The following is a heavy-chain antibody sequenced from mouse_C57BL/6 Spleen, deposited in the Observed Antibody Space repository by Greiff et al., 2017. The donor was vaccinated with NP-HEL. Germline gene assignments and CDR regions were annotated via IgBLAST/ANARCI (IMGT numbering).Heavy chain of an antibody. D-gene: IGHD1-1*02. CDR1: GYTFTSYW. V-gene: IGHV1-55*01. CDR2: IYPGSGST. J-gene: IGHJ1*03. Sequence: QVQLQQPGAELVKPGASVKMSCKASGYTFTSYWITWVKQRPGQGLEWIGDIYPGSGSTNYNEKFKSKATLTVDTSSSTAYMQLSSLTSEDSAVYYCARSGGSPWYFDVWGTGTTVTVSS. CDR3: ARSGGSPWYFDV.